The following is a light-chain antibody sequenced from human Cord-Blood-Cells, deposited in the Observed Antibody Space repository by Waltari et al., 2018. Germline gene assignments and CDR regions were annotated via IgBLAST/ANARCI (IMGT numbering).Light chain of an antibody. CDR2: AAS. J-gene: IGKJ4*01. CDR3: QQSYSTPLT. V-gene: IGKV1-39*01. CDR1: QSISSY. Sequence: DIQMTQSPSSLSASVGDRVTITCRASQSISSYLNWYQQQPGKATKLLIYAASSLQSGGPARFSGSVSGTAFTLTISSLQPEDFATYYCQQSYSTPLTFGGGTKVEIK.